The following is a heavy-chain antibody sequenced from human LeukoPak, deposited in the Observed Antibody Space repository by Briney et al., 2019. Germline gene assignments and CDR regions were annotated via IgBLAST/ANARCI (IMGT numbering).Heavy chain of an antibody. CDR2: FDPEDGET. D-gene: IGHD1-20*01. CDR1: GYTLTELS. V-gene: IGHV1-24*01. J-gene: IGHJ6*02. Sequence: ASVKVSCKVSGYTLTELSMHWVRQAPGKGLEWIGGFDPEDGETIYAQKFQGRVTMTEDTSTDTAYMELSSLRSEDTAVYYCATAPVANWNDHYYYYYGMDVWGQGTTVTVSS. CDR3: ATAPVANWNDHYYYYYGMDV.